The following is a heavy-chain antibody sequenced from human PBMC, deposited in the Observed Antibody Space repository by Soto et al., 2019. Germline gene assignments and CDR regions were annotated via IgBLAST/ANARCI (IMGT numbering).Heavy chain of an antibody. CDR3: AHSRCGGDCLQSYSSHYYYGMDV. V-gene: IGHV2-5*02. CDR2: IYWDDDK. D-gene: IGHD2-21*02. J-gene: IGHJ6*02. Sequence: QITLKESGPTLVRPTQTLTLTCTFSGFSLSTSGVGVGWIRQPPGKALEWLAVIYWDDDKRYSPSLKSRLTITNDTSKNQVVLTMTNMDPVDTATYYCAHSRCGGDCLQSYSSHYYYGMDVWGQGTTVTVSS. CDR1: GFSLSTSGVG.